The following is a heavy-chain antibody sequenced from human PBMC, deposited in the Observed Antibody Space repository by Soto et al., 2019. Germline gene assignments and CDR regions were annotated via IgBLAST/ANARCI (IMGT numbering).Heavy chain of an antibody. V-gene: IGHV2-5*02. Sequence: QITLKESGPPLVKPTQTLTLTCTFSGFSLTTRGVGVAWIRQPPGKALEWLGMIYWDDDKRYSPSLRSRLTITKDTSKNQVVLTMTNMDPMDTATYYCAHGDYYDSSVGAFDIWGQGTKVTVSS. CDR1: GFSLTTRGVG. J-gene: IGHJ3*02. D-gene: IGHD3-22*01. CDR2: IYWDDDK. CDR3: AHGDYYDSSVGAFDI.